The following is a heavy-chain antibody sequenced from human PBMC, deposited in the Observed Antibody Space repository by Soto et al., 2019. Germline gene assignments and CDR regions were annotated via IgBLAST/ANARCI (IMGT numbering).Heavy chain of an antibody. CDR3: ARHAGNSWKGDYFDY. CDR2: IDPGDSDT. J-gene: IGHJ4*02. V-gene: IGHV5-51*01. Sequence: GESLKISCKASGYTFTTSWIGWVRQMPGQGLEWMGIIDPGDSDTRYSPSFQGRITISVDKSISTAYLQWSSLEASDTAIYYCARHAGNSWKGDYFDYWGRGVLVTVSS. CDR1: GYTFTTSW. D-gene: IGHD6-13*01.